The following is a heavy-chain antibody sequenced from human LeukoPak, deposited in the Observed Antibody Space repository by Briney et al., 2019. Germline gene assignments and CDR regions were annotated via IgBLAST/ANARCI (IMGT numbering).Heavy chain of an antibody. V-gene: IGHV4-38-2*01. Sequence: PSETLSLTCSVSGYSITSGYYWAWLRQPPGKGLEWIGCIYHSGSIHYNPSLKSRVTISEDTSKNQFSLKMTSLTAADTAVYFCARRGVVTTTFDLWGQGTLVAVSS. D-gene: IGHD4-23*01. CDR3: ARRGVVTTTFDL. CDR1: GYSITSGYY. CDR2: IYHSGSI. J-gene: IGHJ4*02.